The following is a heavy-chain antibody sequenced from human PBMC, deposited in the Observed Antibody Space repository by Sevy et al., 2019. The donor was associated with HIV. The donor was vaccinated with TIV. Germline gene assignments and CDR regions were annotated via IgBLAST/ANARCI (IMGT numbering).Heavy chain of an antibody. CDR1: GFSFSKYG. CDR3: VRGADYYDRGGANCDS. V-gene: IGHV3-33*01. CDR2: IWYEGSSE. J-gene: IGHJ4*02. D-gene: IGHD3-22*01. Sequence: GGSLRLSCAASGFSFSKYGMHWVRQSPGKGLEWVALIWYEGSSEYYADSVKGRFTISRDNSNNRLYLQVNSLRAEDTAVYYCVRGADYYDRGGANCDSWGQGTLVTVSS.